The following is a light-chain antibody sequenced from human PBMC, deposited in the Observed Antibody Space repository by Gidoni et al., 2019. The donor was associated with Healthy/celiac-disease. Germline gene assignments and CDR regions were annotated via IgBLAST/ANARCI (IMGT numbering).Light chain of an antibody. CDR1: QSISSH. CDR3: QQSYSTPPT. CDR2: AAS. J-gene: IGKJ3*01. Sequence: DIQMTQSPSSLSASVGDRVTITCRASQSISSHLNWYQQKPGKAPKLLIYAASSLQSGVPSRFSGSGSGTDFTLTISSLQPEDFATYYCQQSYSTPPTFGPXTKVDIK. V-gene: IGKV1-39*01.